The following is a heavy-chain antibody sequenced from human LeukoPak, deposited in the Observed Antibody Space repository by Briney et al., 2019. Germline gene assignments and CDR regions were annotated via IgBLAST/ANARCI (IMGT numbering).Heavy chain of an antibody. CDR3: AIDGYNYNNWFDP. Sequence: GSSVKVSCKASGGTFSSYAISWVRQAPGQGLEWMGRIIPILGIANYAQKFQGRVTITADKSTSTAYMELSSLRSEDTAVYYCAIDGYNYNNWFDPWGQGTLVTVSS. J-gene: IGHJ5*02. D-gene: IGHD5-12*01. V-gene: IGHV1-69*04. CDR1: GGTFSSYA. CDR2: IIPILGIA.